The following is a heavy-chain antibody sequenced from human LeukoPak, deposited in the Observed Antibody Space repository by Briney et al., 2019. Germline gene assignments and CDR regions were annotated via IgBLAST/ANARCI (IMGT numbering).Heavy chain of an antibody. CDR2: IYHSGTT. CDR1: GGSITSYF. J-gene: IGHJ1*01. CDR3: AQKAPYSPGYSQH. D-gene: IGHD2-15*01. Sequence: SETLSLTCTVSGGSITSYFWTWIRQPPGKGLEWIGYIYHSGTTNYNPSLKSRVTISVDTSKTQFSLRLTSVTPADTAVYYCAQKAPYSPGYSQHWGQGTLLTVSS. V-gene: IGHV4-59*01.